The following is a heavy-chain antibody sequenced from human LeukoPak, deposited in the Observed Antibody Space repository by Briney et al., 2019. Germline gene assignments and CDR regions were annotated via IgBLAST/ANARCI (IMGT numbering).Heavy chain of an antibody. V-gene: IGHV4-34*01. Sequence: SETLSLTCAVYGGSFSGYYWSWIRQPPGKGLEWIGEINHSGSTNYNPSLKSRVTISVDTSKNQFSLKLISVTAADTAVYYCARARLGSYYGSGSYSNWGQGTLVTVSS. D-gene: IGHD3-10*01. J-gene: IGHJ4*02. CDR1: GGSFSGYY. CDR2: INHSGST. CDR3: ARARLGSYYGSGSYSN.